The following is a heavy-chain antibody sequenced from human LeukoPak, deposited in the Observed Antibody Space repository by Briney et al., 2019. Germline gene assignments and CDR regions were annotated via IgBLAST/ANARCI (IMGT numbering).Heavy chain of an antibody. V-gene: IGHV4-34*01. CDR1: GGSFSGYY. Sequence: SETLSLTCAVYGGSFSGYYWSWIRQPPGKGLEWIGEINHSGSTNYNPSLKSRVTISVDTSKNQFSLKLSSVTAADTAVYYCARNCYGSGSTYYGMDVWGQGTTVTVSS. J-gene: IGHJ6*02. CDR2: INHSGST. CDR3: ARNCYGSGSTYYGMDV. D-gene: IGHD3-10*01.